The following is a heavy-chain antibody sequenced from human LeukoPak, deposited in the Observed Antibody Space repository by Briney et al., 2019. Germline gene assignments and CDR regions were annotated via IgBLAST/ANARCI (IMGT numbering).Heavy chain of an antibody. CDR2: IKQDGSEK. Sequence: GGSLRLSCAASGFTFSSYWMSWVHQAPGKGLEWVANIKQDGSEKYYVDSVKGRFTISRDNAKISLYLQMNSLRAEDTAVYYCAKTLAARRPYYYYYMDVWGKGTTVTVSS. D-gene: IGHD6-6*01. CDR1: GFTFSSYW. V-gene: IGHV3-7*01. J-gene: IGHJ6*03. CDR3: AKTLAARRPYYYYYMDV.